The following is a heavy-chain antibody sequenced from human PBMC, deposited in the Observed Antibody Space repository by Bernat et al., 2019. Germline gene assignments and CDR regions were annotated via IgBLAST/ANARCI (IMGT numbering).Heavy chain of an antibody. CDR3: ARQRVGSKWYRGGMDY. Sequence: QVQLQESGPGLVKPSGTLSLTCAVSGDSISSSNWWSWVRQPPGKGLEWIGEIYHSGSTNYNPSLKSRVTISVDKSKNQFSLKLSTVTAADTAVYYCARQRVGSKWYRGGMDYWGQGTLVTVSS. D-gene: IGHD2-2*01. CDR1: GDSISSSNW. CDR2: IYHSGST. V-gene: IGHV4-4*02. J-gene: IGHJ4*02.